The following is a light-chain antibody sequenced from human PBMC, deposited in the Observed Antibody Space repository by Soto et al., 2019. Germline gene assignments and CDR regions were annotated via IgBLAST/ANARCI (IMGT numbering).Light chain of an antibody. Sequence: DIVMTQSPLSLPVTPGEPASISCRSSQSLLHSNGYNYLDWYLQKPGQSPQLLIYLGSNRASGVPDRFSGSGSGTDFTLKLSRVEADDVGVYYCLQALQTPLTFGGGTKVEIK. CDR1: QSLLHSNGYNY. CDR3: LQALQTPLT. J-gene: IGKJ4*01. V-gene: IGKV2-28*01. CDR2: LGS.